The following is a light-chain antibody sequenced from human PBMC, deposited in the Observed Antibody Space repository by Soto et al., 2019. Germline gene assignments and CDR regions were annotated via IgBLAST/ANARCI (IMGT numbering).Light chain of an antibody. V-gene: IGKV4-1*01. CDR2: WAS. J-gene: IGKJ2*01. CDR3: QQYESTPPT. Sequence: DIVMPQSPDSLAVSLGERATINCKSSQSVLYSSNNKNYLAWYQQRPGQPPKLLIYWASTRESGVPDRFSGSGSGTDFTLAITSLQAEDVAVYYCQQYESTPPTCGQGTKLEIK. CDR1: QSVLYSSNNKNY.